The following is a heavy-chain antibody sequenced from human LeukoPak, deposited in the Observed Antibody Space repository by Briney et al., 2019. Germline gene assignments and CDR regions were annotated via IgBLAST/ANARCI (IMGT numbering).Heavy chain of an antibody. J-gene: IGHJ5*02. CDR3: AAAWHSSSWFDP. CDR2: INHSGST. D-gene: IGHD6-6*01. V-gene: IGHV4-34*01. Sequence: KTSETLSLTCAVYGGSFSGYYWSWIRQPPGKGLEWIGEINHSGSTNYNPSLKSRVTISVDTSKNQFSLKLSSVTAADTAVYYCAAAWHSSSWFDPWGQGTLVTVSS. CDR1: GGSFSGYY.